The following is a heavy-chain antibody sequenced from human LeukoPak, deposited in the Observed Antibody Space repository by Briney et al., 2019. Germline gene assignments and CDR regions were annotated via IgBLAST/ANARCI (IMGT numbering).Heavy chain of an antibody. CDR2: LYDSGST. CDR1: GGSISSYY. J-gene: IGHJ4*02. D-gene: IGHD3-22*01. Sequence: SETLSLTCTVSGGSISSYYWSWIRQPPGKGLEWIGYLYDSGSTYYNPSLKSRVTISVDTSKNQFSLKLSSVTAADTAVYYCARRNYYDSSGYIRPHYDYWGQGTLVTVSS. V-gene: IGHV4-59*08. CDR3: ARRNYYDSSGYIRPHYDY.